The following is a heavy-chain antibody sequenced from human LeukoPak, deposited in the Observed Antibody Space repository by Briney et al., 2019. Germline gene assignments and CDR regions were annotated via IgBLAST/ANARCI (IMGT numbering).Heavy chain of an antibody. CDR2: INHSGST. D-gene: IGHD7-27*01. CDR1: GGPFSGYY. Sequence: SETLSLTCAVYGGPFSGYYWSWIRQPPGKGLEWIGEINHSGSTNYNPSLKSRVTISVDTSKNQFSLKLSSVTAADTAVYYCARGTGNFDYWGQGTLVTVSS. V-gene: IGHV4-34*01. CDR3: ARGTGNFDY. J-gene: IGHJ4*02.